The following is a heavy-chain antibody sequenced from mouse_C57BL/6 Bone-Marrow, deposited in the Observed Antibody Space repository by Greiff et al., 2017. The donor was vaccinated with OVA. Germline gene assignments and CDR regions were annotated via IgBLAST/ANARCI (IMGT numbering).Heavy chain of an antibody. V-gene: IGHV14-3*01. Sequence: VQLQQSVAELVRPGASVKLSCAASGFNIKNTYMHWVKQRPEQGLEWIGRIDPANGNTKYAPKFQGKATITADTSSNTAYLQLSSLTSEDTAIYYCARVPYYSNYHFDYWGQGTTLTVSS. CDR1: GFNIKNTY. CDR3: ARVPYYSNYHFDY. D-gene: IGHD2-5*01. J-gene: IGHJ2*01. CDR2: IDPANGNT.